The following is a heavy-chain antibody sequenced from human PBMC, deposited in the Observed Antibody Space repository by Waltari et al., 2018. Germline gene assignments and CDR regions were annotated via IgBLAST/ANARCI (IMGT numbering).Heavy chain of an antibody. J-gene: IGHJ4*02. Sequence: EVQLVESGGGLVQPVGSLSISCAASGFTFSGSWMSWVRLAPGKGLEWVAKINEDASVKYYVDSVKGRFTISRDNAKNSLYLQMNSLRVEDTAVYFCAHDYGDSGRTYWGQGTLVTVSS. CDR2: INEDASVK. CDR3: AHDYGDSGRTY. CDR1: GFTFSGSW. D-gene: IGHD4-17*01. V-gene: IGHV3-7*01.